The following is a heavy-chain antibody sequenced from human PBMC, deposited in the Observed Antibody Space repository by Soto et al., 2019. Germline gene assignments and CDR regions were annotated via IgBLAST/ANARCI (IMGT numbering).Heavy chain of an antibody. CDR2: IIPIFGTA. CDR3: ARDTYYYDSSGYYRDY. CDR1: GGTFSSYA. V-gene: IGHV1-69*13. D-gene: IGHD3-22*01. Sequence: SVKVSCKASGGTFSSYAISWVRQAPGQGLEWMGGIIPIFGTANYAQKFRGRVTITADESTSTAYMELSSLRSEDTAVYYCARDTYYYDSSGYYRDYWGQGTLVTVAS. J-gene: IGHJ4*02.